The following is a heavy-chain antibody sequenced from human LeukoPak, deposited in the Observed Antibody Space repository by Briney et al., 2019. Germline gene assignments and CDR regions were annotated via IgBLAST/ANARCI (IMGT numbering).Heavy chain of an antibody. CDR1: GDSINSSSYY. J-gene: IGHJ4*02. CDR2: IYYSGTS. D-gene: IGHD5-12*01. V-gene: IGHV4-39*07. Sequence: SETLSLTCTVSGDSINSSSYYWGWLRQPPGKGLEWIGIIYYSGTSYYNPSLKSRVAISVDTAKSQFSLKLSSVTAADTAVYYCARRGWLRYFDYWGQGTLVTVSS. CDR3: ARRGWLRYFDY.